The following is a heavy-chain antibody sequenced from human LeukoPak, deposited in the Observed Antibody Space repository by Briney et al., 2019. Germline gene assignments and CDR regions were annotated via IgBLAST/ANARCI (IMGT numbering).Heavy chain of an antibody. D-gene: IGHD4-11*01. Sequence: SETLSLTCTVSGYSISSGYYWGWIRQPPGKGLEWIGSIYHSGSTYYNPSLKSRVTISVDTSKNQFSLKLSSVTAADTAVYYCARAPPARRTVTLPYLMDVWGKGTPVTVSS. CDR3: ARAPPARRTVTLPYLMDV. J-gene: IGHJ6*03. CDR1: GYSISSGYY. CDR2: IYHSGST. V-gene: IGHV4-38-2*02.